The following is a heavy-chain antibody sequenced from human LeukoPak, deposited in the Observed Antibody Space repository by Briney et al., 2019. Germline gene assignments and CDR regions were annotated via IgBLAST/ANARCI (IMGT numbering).Heavy chain of an antibody. V-gene: IGHV1-69*01. D-gene: IGHD1-14*01. Sequence: SVKVSCKASGGTFSSYAISWVRQAPGQGLEWMGGIIPIFGTANYAQKFQGRVTITADESTSTAYMELSSLRSEDTAVYYCARGTLWSHAFDIWGQGTTVTVSS. CDR3: ARGTLWSHAFDI. CDR1: GGTFSSYA. J-gene: IGHJ3*02. CDR2: IIPIFGTA.